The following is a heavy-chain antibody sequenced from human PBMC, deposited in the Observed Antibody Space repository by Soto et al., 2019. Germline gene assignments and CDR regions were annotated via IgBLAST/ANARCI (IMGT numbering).Heavy chain of an antibody. Sequence: QVQLVQSGAEVKKPGSSVKVSCKASGGTFSSYAISWVRQAPGQGLEWMGGIIPIFGTANYAQKFQGRVTITVDEATSTAYMELSSLRSEDTAVYYCARGKGYYDYVWGSYRPNFDYWGQGTLVTVSS. J-gene: IGHJ4*02. CDR2: IIPIFGTA. CDR3: ARGKGYYDYVWGSYRPNFDY. D-gene: IGHD3-16*02. V-gene: IGHV1-69*12. CDR1: GGTFSSYA.